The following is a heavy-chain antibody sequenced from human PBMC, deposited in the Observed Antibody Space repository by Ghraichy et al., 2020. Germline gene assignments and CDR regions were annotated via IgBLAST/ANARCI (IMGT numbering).Heavy chain of an antibody. CDR3: AKSPAPPASHFDY. CDR2: ITGTGRST. CDR1: GFTFSSDA. J-gene: IGHJ4*02. V-gene: IGHV3-23*01. Sequence: GSLRLSCEASGFTFSSDALSWVRQAPGKGLEWGSLITGTGRSTYYADSVKGRFTTSRDNSKNTVYLHMNSLRAAETAVYYCAKSPAPPASHFDYCGQGTLVTVSS. D-gene: IGHD1-14*01.